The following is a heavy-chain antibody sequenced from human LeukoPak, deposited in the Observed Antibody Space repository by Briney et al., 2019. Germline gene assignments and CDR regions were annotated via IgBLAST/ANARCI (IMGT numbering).Heavy chain of an antibody. D-gene: IGHD1-26*01. V-gene: IGHV3-30-3*01. J-gene: IGHJ3*02. CDR3: ARVGGQWELPDAFDI. CDR1: GFTFSSYA. Sequence: GGSLRLSCAASGFTFSSYAMYWVRQAPGKGLEWVAVISYDGSNKCYADSVKGRFTISRDNSKNTLYLQMNSLRAEDTAVYYCARVGGQWELPDAFDIWGQGTMVTVSS. CDR2: ISYDGSNK.